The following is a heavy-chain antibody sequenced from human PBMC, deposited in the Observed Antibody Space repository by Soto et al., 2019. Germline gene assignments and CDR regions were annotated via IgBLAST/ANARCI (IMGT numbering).Heavy chain of an antibody. CDR1: GGTFSSYA. Sequence: SVKVSCKASGGTFSSYAISWVRQAPGQGLEWMGGIIPIFGTANYAQKFQGRVTITADESTSTAYMELSSLRSEDTAVYYCARVSRTYDCWSGYYQLDYYYHYGMDVWGQGTTVTVSS. CDR2: IIPIFGTA. J-gene: IGHJ6*02. V-gene: IGHV1-69*13. CDR3: ARVSRTYDCWSGYYQLDYYYHYGMDV. D-gene: IGHD3-3*01.